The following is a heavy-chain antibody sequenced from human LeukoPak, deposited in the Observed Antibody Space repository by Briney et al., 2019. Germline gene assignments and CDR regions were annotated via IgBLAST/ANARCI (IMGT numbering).Heavy chain of an antibody. Sequence: GGSLRLSCAASGFAFSSYAMSWVRQAPGKGLEWVSAISGSGGSTYYADSVKGRFTISRDNSKNTLYLQMNSLRAEDTAVYYCAKDQSYYYDHSGPVRAFDIWGQGTMVTVSS. CDR1: GFAFSSYA. V-gene: IGHV3-23*01. CDR2: ISGSGGST. J-gene: IGHJ3*02. CDR3: AKDQSYYYDHSGPVRAFDI. D-gene: IGHD3-22*01.